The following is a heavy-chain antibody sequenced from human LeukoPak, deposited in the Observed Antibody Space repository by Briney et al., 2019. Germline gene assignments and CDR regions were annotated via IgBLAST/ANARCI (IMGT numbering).Heavy chain of an antibody. Sequence: KPSETLSLSCGVYGGSFSGYYWSWLRQPPGKGREWIGEINPRGRTNYNPSLKSRVTLSADTSKNQFSLTLNSVTAADTAVYYCARRRLGYYFDYWGQGTLVTVSS. CDR3: ARRRLGYYFDY. D-gene: IGHD5-24*01. V-gene: IGHV4-34*01. CDR2: INPRGRT. J-gene: IGHJ4*02. CDR1: GGSFSGYY.